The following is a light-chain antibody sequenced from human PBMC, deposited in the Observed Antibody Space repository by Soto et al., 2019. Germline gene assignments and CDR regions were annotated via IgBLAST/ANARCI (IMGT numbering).Light chain of an antibody. CDR3: QQYGSSPQST. J-gene: IGKJ2*02. Sequence: EIVLTQSPGTLSLSPGERATLSCRASQSLSNNYLAWYQQKPGQAPRLLIYGASSRATGNPDRFSGSGSGTDVTLTISRLEPEDFAVYYCQQYGSSPQSTFGQGTKLEIK. CDR2: GAS. CDR1: QSLSNNY. V-gene: IGKV3-20*01.